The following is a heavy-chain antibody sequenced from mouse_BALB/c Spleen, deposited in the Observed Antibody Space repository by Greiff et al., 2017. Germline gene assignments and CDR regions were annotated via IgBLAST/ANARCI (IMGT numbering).Heavy chain of an antibody. CDR1: GYTFTSYW. D-gene: IGHD2-2*01. J-gene: IGHJ1*01. Sequence: LQQPGSELVRPGASVKLSCKASGYTFTSYWMHWVKQRPGQGLEWIGNIYPGSGSTNYDEKFKSKATLTVDTSSSTAYMQLSSLTSEDSAVYYCTLWLRGYFEVWGAGTTVTVSS. CDR3: TLWLRGYFEV. V-gene: IGHV1S22*01. CDR2: IYPGSGST.